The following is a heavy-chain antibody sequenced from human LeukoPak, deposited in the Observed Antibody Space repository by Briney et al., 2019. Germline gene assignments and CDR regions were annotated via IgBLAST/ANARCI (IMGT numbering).Heavy chain of an antibody. Sequence: PGGSLRLSCAASGFTFSSYAMSWVRQAPGKGLEWVSYISSSSSTIYYADSVKGRFTISRDNAKNSLYLQMNSLRAEDTAVYYCARGYSSSWYEYYFDYWGQGTLVTASS. J-gene: IGHJ4*02. CDR1: GFTFSSYA. V-gene: IGHV3-48*01. CDR2: ISSSSSTI. CDR3: ARGYSSSWYEYYFDY. D-gene: IGHD6-13*01.